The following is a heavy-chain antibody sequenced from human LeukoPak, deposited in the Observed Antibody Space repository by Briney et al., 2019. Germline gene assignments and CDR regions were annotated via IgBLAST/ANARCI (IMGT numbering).Heavy chain of an antibody. J-gene: IGHJ4*02. CDR3: ARISEGRGVDY. CDR1: GFTFSSYS. V-gene: IGHV3-21*01. D-gene: IGHD3-10*01. Sequence: GRSLRLYCAASGFTFSSYSMNWVRQAPGKGLEWVSSISSSSSYIYYADSVKGRFTISRDNAKNSLYLQMSSLRAEDTAVYYCARISEGRGVDYWGQGTLVTVSS. CDR2: ISSSSSYI.